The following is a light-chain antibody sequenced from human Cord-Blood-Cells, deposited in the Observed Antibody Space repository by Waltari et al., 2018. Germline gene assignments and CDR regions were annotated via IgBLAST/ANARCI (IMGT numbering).Light chain of an antibody. V-gene: IGLV2-14*01. Sequence: QSALTQPASVSGSLGQPITIPCTGTRSAVVGNNYVSWYQQHPGKAPKLMIYDVSNRPSGVSNRFSGSKSGNTASLTISGLQAEDEADYYCSSYTSSSTLWVFGGGTKLTVL. J-gene: IGLJ3*02. CDR1: RSAVVGNNY. CDR3: SSYTSSSTLWV. CDR2: DVS.